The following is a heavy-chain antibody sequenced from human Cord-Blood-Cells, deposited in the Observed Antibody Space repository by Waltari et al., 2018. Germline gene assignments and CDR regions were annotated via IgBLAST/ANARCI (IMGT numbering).Heavy chain of an antibody. CDR2: IYHSGST. CDR3: AREMQT. Sequence: QVQLQESGPGLVKPSETLSLTSAVSGYSLSSGYYWGWIRQPPGKGLEWIGSIYHSGSTYYNPSLKSRVTISVDTSKNQFSLKLSSVTAADTAVYYCAREMQTWGQGTLVTVSS. J-gene: IGHJ5*02. CDR1: GYSLSSGYY. V-gene: IGHV4-38-2*02.